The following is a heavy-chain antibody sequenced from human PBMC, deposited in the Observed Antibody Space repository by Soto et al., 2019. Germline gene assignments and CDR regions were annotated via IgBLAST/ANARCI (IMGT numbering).Heavy chain of an antibody. Sequence: QVQLVESGGGVVQPGRSLRLSCAASGFTFSSYGMHWVRQAPGKGLEWVAVIWYDGSNKYYADSVKGRFTISRDNSKNTLYLQMTSLRAEGTAVYYCARWGIAAGDYWGQGTLVTVSS. CDR1: GFTFSSYG. CDR3: ARWGIAAGDY. V-gene: IGHV3-33*01. J-gene: IGHJ4*02. CDR2: IWYDGSNK. D-gene: IGHD6-13*01.